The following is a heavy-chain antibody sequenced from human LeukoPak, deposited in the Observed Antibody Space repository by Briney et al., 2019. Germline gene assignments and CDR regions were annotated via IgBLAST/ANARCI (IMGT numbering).Heavy chain of an antibody. D-gene: IGHD4-17*01. CDR2: IYYSGST. CDR3: ATSSYGDFHNVFNI. V-gene: IGHV4-59*01. Sequence: SETLSLTCTVSGGSISSYYWSWIRQPPGKGLEWIGYIYYSGSTNYNPSLKSRVTISVDTSKNQFSLKLSSVTAADTAAYYCATSSYGDFHNVFNIWGQGTMVTVSS. J-gene: IGHJ3*02. CDR1: GGSISSYY.